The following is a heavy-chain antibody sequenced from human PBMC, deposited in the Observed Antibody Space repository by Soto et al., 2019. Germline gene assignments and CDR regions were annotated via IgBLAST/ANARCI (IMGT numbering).Heavy chain of an antibody. Sequence: QITLKESGPTLVKPTETLTVTCTFSGFSLSTEGVGVGWVRQPPGKALEWLGNIYWDDDTRYNPSLNGRLSITKDTSKNQVALTLTNVDPVDTATYYCARTDYHRDHGRLPFDSWGQGTMVTVSS. J-gene: IGHJ3*01. CDR2: IYWDDDT. V-gene: IGHV2-5*02. D-gene: IGHD5-12*01. CDR1: GFSLSTEGVG. CDR3: ARTDYHRDHGRLPFDS.